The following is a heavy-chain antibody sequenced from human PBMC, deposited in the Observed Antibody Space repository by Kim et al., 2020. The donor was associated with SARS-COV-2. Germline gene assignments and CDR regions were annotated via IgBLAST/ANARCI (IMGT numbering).Heavy chain of an antibody. J-gene: IGHJ4*02. D-gene: IGHD1-26*01. Sequence: GGSLRLSCAASGFTFSNAWMSWVRQAPGKGLEWVGRIKSKSDGGTTDSAAPVKGRFTISRDDSKNTLYLQMNSLKTEDTAVYYCTTEEVGWELLYFDYWGQGTLVTVSS. CDR1: GFTFSNAW. CDR3: TTEEVGWELLYFDY. CDR2: IKSKSDGGTT. V-gene: IGHV3-15*01.